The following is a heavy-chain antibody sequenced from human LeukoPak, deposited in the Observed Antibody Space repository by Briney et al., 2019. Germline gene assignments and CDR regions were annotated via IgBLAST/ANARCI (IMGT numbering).Heavy chain of an antibody. CDR2: IYSGGST. Sequence: GGSLRLSCAASGFTVSSNYMSWVRQAPGKGLEWVSVIYSGGSTYYADSVKGRFTISRDNSKNTLYLQMNSLRAEDTAVYYCARTSDCSGGSCYDGWLYYYGMDVWGQGTTVTVSS. J-gene: IGHJ6*01. CDR3: ARTSDCSGGSCYDGWLYYYGMDV. D-gene: IGHD2-15*01. CDR1: GFTVSSNY. V-gene: IGHV3-66*01.